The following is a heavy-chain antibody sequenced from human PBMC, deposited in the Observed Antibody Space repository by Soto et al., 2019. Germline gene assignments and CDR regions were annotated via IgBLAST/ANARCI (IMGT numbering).Heavy chain of an antibody. Sequence: QVNLVQSGTEMKKPGSSVMVSCKVSGGDLSNSGISWVRQAPGQGLEWMGGIFPLLAMVDYSQKFQGRVSICAEESTTTAYMDLGSLRSEETAVYYCGKDDGAGVKSWGQGTLVIVSS. CDR3: GKDDGAGVKS. V-gene: IGHV1-69*04. CDR2: IFPLLAMV. J-gene: IGHJ4*02. CDR1: GGDLSNSG. D-gene: IGHD1-26*01.